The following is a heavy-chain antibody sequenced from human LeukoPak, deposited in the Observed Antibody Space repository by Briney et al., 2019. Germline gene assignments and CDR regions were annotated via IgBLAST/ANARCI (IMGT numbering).Heavy chain of an antibody. J-gene: IGHJ4*02. D-gene: IGHD2-2*03. Sequence: PGRSLRLSCAASGFTFSSYAMHWVRQAPGKGLEWVAVISYDGSNKYYADSVKGRFTISRDNSKNTLYLQMNSLRAEDTAVYYCARDLDIVVVPAAGDLDYWGQGTLVTVS. CDR2: ISYDGSNK. CDR1: GFTFSSYA. CDR3: ARDLDIVVVPAAGDLDY. V-gene: IGHV3-30*04.